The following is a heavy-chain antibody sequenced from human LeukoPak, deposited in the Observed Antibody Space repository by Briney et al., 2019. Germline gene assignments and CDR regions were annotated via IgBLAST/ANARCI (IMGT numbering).Heavy chain of an antibody. Sequence: PETLSLTCTVSGGSISSYYWSWIRQPAGKGLEWIGRIYTSGSTNYNPSLKSRVTISVDTSKNQFSLKLSSVTAADTAVYYCARVEIRYSGSYLYYFDYWGQGSLVTVSS. J-gene: IGHJ4*02. V-gene: IGHV4-4*07. CDR1: GGSISSYY. D-gene: IGHD1-26*01. CDR3: ARVEIRYSGSYLYYFDY. CDR2: IYTSGST.